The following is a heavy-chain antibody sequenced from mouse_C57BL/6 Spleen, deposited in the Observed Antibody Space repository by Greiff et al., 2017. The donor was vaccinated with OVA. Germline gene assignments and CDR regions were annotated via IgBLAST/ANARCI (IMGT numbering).Heavy chain of an antibody. CDR3: TYYYGSSPFDD. J-gene: IGHJ2*01. Sequence: EVKLVESGGGLVQPGGSMKLSCVASGFTFSNYWMNWVRQSPEKGLEWVAQIRLKSDNYATHYAESVKGRFTISRDDSKSSVYLQMNNLRAEDTGIYYCTYYYGSSPFDDWGQGTTLAVSS. CDR1: GFTFSNYW. V-gene: IGHV6-3*01. D-gene: IGHD1-1*01. CDR2: IRLKSDNYAT.